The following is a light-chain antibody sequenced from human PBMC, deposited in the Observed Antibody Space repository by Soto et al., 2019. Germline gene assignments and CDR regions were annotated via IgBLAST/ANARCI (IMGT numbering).Light chain of an antibody. Sequence: EIVMTQSPATLSVSPGERATLSCRASQSVSSNLAWYQQKPGQAPRLLIYGASTSATGIPARFSGSGSGTEFTLTISSLQSEDFAVYYCQHYNNWPRTFGQGTKVELK. CDR3: QHYNNWPRT. V-gene: IGKV3-15*01. J-gene: IGKJ1*01. CDR2: GAS. CDR1: QSVSSN.